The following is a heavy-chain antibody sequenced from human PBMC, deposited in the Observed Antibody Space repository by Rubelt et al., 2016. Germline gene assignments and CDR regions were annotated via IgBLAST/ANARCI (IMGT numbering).Heavy chain of an antibody. D-gene: IGHD3-16*01. CDR1: GYTFTSYY. CDR2: INPSGGST. CDR3: ARDLDVRGEIDY. J-gene: IGHJ4*02. V-gene: IGHV1-46*03. Sequence: QVQLVQSGAEVKKPGASVKVSCKASGYTFTSYYMHWVRQAPGQGLEWMGIINPSGGSTSYGQKFQARATLTMAASTSTVYMELSSLGSEDTAVYYCARDLDVRGEIDYWGQGTLVTVSS.